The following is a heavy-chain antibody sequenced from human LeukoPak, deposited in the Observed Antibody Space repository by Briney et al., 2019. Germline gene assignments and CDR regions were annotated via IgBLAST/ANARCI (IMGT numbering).Heavy chain of an antibody. D-gene: IGHD3-10*01. CDR3: ATMGYYGSGSSMDV. V-gene: IGHV1-24*01. J-gene: IGHJ6*02. CDR1: GYTLTELS. CDR2: FDPEDGET. Sequence: ASVKVSCKVSGYTLTELSMHWVRQAPGKGLEWMGGFDPEDGETIYAQKFQGRVTMTEDTSTDTAYMELSSLRSEDTAVYYCATMGYYGSGSSMDVWGQGTTVTVSS.